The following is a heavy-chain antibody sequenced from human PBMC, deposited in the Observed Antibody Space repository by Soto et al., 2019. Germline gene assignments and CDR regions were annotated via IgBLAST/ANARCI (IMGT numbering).Heavy chain of an antibody. D-gene: IGHD6-19*01. J-gene: IGHJ6*02. CDR1: GYTCTRYD. CDR2: MNPNSGNT. Sequence: QVQLVQSGAEVKKPGASVKVSCKASGYTCTRYDINWVRQATGQGLEWMGWMNPNSGNTGYAQKFQGRATMTRNTSISTAYMELSSLRSEDTAVYYCARDHSSGWYGPYYYYGMDVWGQGTTVTVSS. CDR3: ARDHSSGWYGPYYYYGMDV. V-gene: IGHV1-8*01.